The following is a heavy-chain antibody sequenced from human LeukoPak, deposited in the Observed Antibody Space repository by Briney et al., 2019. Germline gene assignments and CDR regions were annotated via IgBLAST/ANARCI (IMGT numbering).Heavy chain of an antibody. D-gene: IGHD3-10*01. Sequence: GSLRLSCAASGFTFSGYAMRLVRPAPGKGLQWVSTISRNDDNTYYADSVKGRFTISRDNSKNTLYVQMNSLRAEDTAIYYCAKAGANWFDPWGQGTLVTVSS. CDR2: ISRNDDNT. CDR3: AKAGANWFDP. CDR1: GFTFSGYA. V-gene: IGHV3-23*01. J-gene: IGHJ5*02.